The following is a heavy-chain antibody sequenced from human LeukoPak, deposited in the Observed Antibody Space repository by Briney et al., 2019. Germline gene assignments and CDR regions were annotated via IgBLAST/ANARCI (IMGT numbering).Heavy chain of an antibody. V-gene: IGHV1-8*01. CDR1: GYTFTSYD. Sequence: GASVKVSCKTSGYTFTSYDINWVRQATGQGLEWMGWMNPNSGNTGYAQKFQGRVTMTRNTSISTAYMELSSLRSEDTAVYYCARTRDPYYYYGMDVWGQGTTVTVSS. CDR2: MNPNSGNT. CDR3: ARTRDPYYYYGMDV. J-gene: IGHJ6*02.